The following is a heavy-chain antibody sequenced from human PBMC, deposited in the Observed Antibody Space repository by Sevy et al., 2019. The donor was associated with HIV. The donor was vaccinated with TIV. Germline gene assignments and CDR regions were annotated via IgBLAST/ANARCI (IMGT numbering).Heavy chain of an antibody. D-gene: IGHD5-18*01. CDR2: INTNTANP. CDR1: GYTFTSYA. V-gene: IGHV7-4-1*02. CDR3: ARDRAAMVNHHYYYYGMDV. Sequence: ASVKVSCKASGYTFTSYAMNWVRQAPGQGLEWMGWINTNTANPTYAQGFTGRFVFSLDTSVSTAYLQISSLKAEDTAVYYCARDRAAMVNHHYYYYGMDVWGQGTTVTVSS. J-gene: IGHJ6*02.